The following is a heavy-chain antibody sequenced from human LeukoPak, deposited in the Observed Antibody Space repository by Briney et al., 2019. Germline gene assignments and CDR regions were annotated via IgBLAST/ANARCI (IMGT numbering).Heavy chain of an antibody. CDR2: ITRDGNDK. CDR1: GFTVGASD. V-gene: IGHV3-30*03. CDR3: ARGSQQLVIDY. Sequence: PGGALRLSCAASGFTVGASDMYWVRQAPGKGPEWVAVITRDGNDKYYVDSVRGRFTISRDNAKNSLYLQMNSLRDEDTAMYYCARGSQQLVIDYWGQGTLVTVSS. D-gene: IGHD6-13*01. J-gene: IGHJ4*02.